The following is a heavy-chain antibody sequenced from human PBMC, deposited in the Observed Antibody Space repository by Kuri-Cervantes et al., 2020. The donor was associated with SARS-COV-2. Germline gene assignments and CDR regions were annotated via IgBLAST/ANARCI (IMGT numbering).Heavy chain of an antibody. CDR1: GFIFSNYG. D-gene: IGHD3-16*01. V-gene: IGHV3-30*19. CDR3: ARDMTFDEYGDYFYYYMDV. J-gene: IGHJ6*03. Sequence: LALTCAASGFIFSNYGMHWVRQAPGQGLEWVAAISYDGNNKYFADSVRGRFTVSRDNSKNTLYLEMDGLRPEDTAVYYCARDMTFDEYGDYFYYYMDVWGKGTMVTVSS. CDR2: ISYDGNNK.